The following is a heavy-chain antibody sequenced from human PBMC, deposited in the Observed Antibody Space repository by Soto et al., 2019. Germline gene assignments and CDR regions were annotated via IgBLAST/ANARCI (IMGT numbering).Heavy chain of an antibody. Sequence: QLVQSGAEVKKPGSSVKISCKASGGTFSSYVISWLRQAPGQGLEWMGGVIPILGQAYYAPNLQGRVTITADDSTSTSYMELNRLTSADTAVYFCARVGGVGAPPGTDFWGQGTLVTVSS. CDR1: GGTFSSYV. D-gene: IGHD1-26*01. CDR3: ARVGGVGAPPGTDF. CDR2: VIPILGQA. V-gene: IGHV1-69*01. J-gene: IGHJ4*02.